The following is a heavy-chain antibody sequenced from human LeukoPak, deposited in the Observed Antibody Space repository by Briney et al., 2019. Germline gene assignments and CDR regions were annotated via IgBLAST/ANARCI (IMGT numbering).Heavy chain of an antibody. V-gene: IGHV1-18*01. CDR1: GYTFTSYG. Sequence: ASVKVSCKASGYTFTSYGITWVRRAPGQGLEWMGWISAYNGNTNYAQKLQGRVTMTTDTSTSTAYMELRSLRSDDTAVYYCARGYELRYFDWLSNNWFDPWGQGTLVTVSS. J-gene: IGHJ5*02. D-gene: IGHD3-9*01. CDR2: ISAYNGNT. CDR3: ARGYELRYFDWLSNNWFDP.